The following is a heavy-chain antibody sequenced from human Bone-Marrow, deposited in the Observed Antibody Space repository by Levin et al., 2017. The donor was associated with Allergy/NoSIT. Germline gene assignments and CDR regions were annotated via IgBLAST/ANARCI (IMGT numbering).Heavy chain of an antibody. CDR3: ARPKRLASRNDAFDS. D-gene: IGHD3-9*01. Sequence: GESLKISCKGSGYSFSSYWIAWVRQMPGKGLEWMGIIYPGDSDTRYSPSFQGQVTISADKSISTAYLQWSSLKASDTATYYCARPKRLASRNDAFDSWGQGTLLTVSS. J-gene: IGHJ3*02. CDR1: GYSFSSYW. V-gene: IGHV5-51*01. CDR2: IYPGDSDT.